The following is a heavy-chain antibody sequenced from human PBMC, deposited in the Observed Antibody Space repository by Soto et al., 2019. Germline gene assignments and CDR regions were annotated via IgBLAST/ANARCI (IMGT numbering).Heavy chain of an antibody. CDR1: GYTFTSYG. CDR2: ISAYNGNT. D-gene: IGHD2-2*02. V-gene: IGHV1-18*01. Sequence: ASVKVSCKASGYTFTSYGISWVRQAPGQGLEWMGWISAYNGNTNYAQKLQGRATMTTDTSTSTAYMELRSLRSDDTAVYYCARDQGYCSSTSCHTFDYWGQGTLVTVSS. J-gene: IGHJ4*02. CDR3: ARDQGYCSSTSCHTFDY.